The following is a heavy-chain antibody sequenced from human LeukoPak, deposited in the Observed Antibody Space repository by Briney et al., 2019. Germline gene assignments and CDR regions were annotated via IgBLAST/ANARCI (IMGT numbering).Heavy chain of an antibody. J-gene: IGHJ4*02. V-gene: IGHV4-39*01. CDR1: GGSISSSSYY. CDR2: FSYNGNT. CDR3: ARHRPLVVAATLGDFDN. Sequence: ASETLSLTCTVSGGSISSSSYYWGWIRQFPGKGLQWIGSFSYNGNTYYNPSLKSRGAISVDTSKNQFSLKMSSVTAADTAVYYCARHRPLVVAATLGDFDNWGQGTLVTVSS. D-gene: IGHD2-15*01.